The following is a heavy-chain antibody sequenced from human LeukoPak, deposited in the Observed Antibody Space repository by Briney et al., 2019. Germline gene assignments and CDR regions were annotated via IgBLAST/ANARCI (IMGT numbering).Heavy chain of an antibody. CDR3: ARGSDFWSGYYGY. Sequence: GGPLRLSCAASGFTFSSYSMIWVRQAPGKGLEWVSYISSSSSTIYYADSVKGRFTISRDNAKNSLYLQMNSLRAEDTAVYYCARGSDFWSGYYGYWGQGTLGTVSS. CDR1: GFTFSSYS. V-gene: IGHV3-48*04. J-gene: IGHJ4*02. D-gene: IGHD3-3*01. CDR2: ISSSSSTI.